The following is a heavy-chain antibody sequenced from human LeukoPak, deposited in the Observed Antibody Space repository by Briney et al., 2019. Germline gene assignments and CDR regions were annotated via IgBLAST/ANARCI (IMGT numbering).Heavy chain of an antibody. Sequence: SVKVSCKASGGTFSSYTISWVRQAPGQGREWMGRIIPILGIANYAHKFQGRVTITADKSTSTAYMELSSLRSEDTAVYYCAREGGSIYIAAAGYNWFDPWAREPWSPSPQ. D-gene: IGHD6-13*01. V-gene: IGHV1-69*04. CDR3: AREGGSIYIAAAGYNWFDP. CDR2: IIPILGIA. J-gene: IGHJ5*02. CDR1: GGTFSSYT.